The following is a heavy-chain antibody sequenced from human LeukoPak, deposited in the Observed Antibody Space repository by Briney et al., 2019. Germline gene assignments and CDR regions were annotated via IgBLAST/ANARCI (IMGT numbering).Heavy chain of an antibody. D-gene: IGHD6-13*01. Sequence: PSETLSLTCTVSGGSISSGSYYWSWIRQPAGKGLEWIGRIYTSGSTNYNPSLKSRVTISVDTSKNQFSLKLSSVTAADTAVYYCARVGYSSSWFDYWGQGTLVTVSS. CDR3: ARVGYSSSWFDY. CDR2: IYTSGST. J-gene: IGHJ4*02. V-gene: IGHV4-61*02. CDR1: GGSISSGSYY.